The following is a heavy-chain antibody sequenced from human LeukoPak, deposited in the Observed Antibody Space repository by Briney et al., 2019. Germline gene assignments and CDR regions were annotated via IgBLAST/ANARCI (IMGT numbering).Heavy chain of an antibody. CDR3: ASIFILTGYYTDY. CDR2: VNPNSGGT. CDR1: GYTFTGYY. J-gene: IGHJ4*02. V-gene: IGHV1-2*02. D-gene: IGHD3-9*01. Sequence: ASVKVSCKASGYTFTGYYMHWVRQAPGQGLEWMGWVNPNSGGTNYAQKFQGRVTMTRDTSISTAYMELSRLRSDDTAVYYCASIFILTGYYTDYWGQGTLVTVSS.